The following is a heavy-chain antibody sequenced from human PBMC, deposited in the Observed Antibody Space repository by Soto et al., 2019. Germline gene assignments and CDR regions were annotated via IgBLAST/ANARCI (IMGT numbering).Heavy chain of an antibody. V-gene: IGHV4-30-2*05. CDR1: GGSISSGGYS. CDR3: ARGSTTEKVDS. Sequence: SETLSLTCAVSGGSISSGGYSWSWIRQPPGKGLEWIGYIYHSGSPYNNPSLKSRVTISADTSKNQFSLKLTSVTAADTAVYYCARGSTTEKVDSWGQGTLVTVSS. CDR2: IYHSGSP. J-gene: IGHJ4*02. D-gene: IGHD4-17*01.